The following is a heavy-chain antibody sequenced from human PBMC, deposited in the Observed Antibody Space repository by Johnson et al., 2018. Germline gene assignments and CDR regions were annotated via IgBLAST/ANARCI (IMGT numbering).Heavy chain of an antibody. Sequence: EVQLVESGGGLIQPGGSLRLSCAASGVIVSSNYMTWVRQAPGKGLEWVSVVYSGGSTYYADSVRGRFTISRDTTTVYFQMNSLGVEDTAVYYCARIKSGSYNQYYGMDVGGQGATVTVSS. CDR1: GVIVSSNY. CDR2: VYSGGST. J-gene: IGHJ6*02. V-gene: IGHV3-53*01. D-gene: IGHD1-26*01. CDR3: ARIKSGSYNQYYGMDV.